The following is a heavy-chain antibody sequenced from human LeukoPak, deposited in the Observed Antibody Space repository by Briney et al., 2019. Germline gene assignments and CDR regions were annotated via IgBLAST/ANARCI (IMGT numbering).Heavy chain of an antibody. Sequence: TSVKVSCKASGYTFTGYYMHWVRQAPGQQLEWMGWINPNSGGTNDAQKFQGRVTMTRDTSISTAYMELSRLRSDDTAVYYCALGPYSSGWSTRLFDHWGQETLVTVSS. V-gene: IGHV1-2*02. J-gene: IGHJ4*02. CDR1: GYTFTGYY. CDR3: ALGPYSSGWSTRLFDH. CDR2: INPNSGGT. D-gene: IGHD6-19*01.